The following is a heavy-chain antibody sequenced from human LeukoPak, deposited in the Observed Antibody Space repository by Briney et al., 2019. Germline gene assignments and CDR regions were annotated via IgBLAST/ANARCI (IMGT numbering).Heavy chain of an antibody. CDR3: ARGAPLRYFDWLPPYYFDY. Sequence: GGSLRLSCAASGFTFSSYWMSWVRQAPGKGREWVSYISSSGSTIYYADSVKGRFTISRDNAKNSLYLQMNSLRAEDTAVYYCARGAPLRYFDWLPPYYFDYWGQGTLVTVSS. CDR2: ISSSGSTI. D-gene: IGHD3-9*01. CDR1: GFTFSSYW. V-gene: IGHV3-48*04. J-gene: IGHJ4*02.